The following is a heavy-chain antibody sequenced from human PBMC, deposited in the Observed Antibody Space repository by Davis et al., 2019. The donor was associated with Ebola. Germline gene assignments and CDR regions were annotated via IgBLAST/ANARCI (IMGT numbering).Heavy chain of an antibody. Sequence: SPKTPCAASGFTFSSYSMNWVRQAPGKGLEWVAVISYDGSNKYYADSVKGRFTISRDNSKHTLYLQMNSLSAEDTAVYYCARDEYYYASGSSDRYYYYYGMDVWGQGTTVTVSS. CDR2: ISYDGSNK. V-gene: IGHV3-30*03. CDR1: GFTFSSYS. D-gene: IGHD3-10*01. CDR3: ARDEYYYASGSSDRYYYYYGMDV. J-gene: IGHJ6*02.